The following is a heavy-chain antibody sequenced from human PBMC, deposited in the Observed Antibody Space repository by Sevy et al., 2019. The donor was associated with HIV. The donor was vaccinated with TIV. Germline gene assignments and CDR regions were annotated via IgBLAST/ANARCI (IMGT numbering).Heavy chain of an antibody. CDR1: GGSISSSSYY. CDR2: IYYSGST. D-gene: IGHD6-13*01. Sequence: SETLSLTCTVSGGSISSSSYYWSWIRQPPGKGLEWIGSIYYSGSTYYNPSLKSRVTISVDTSKNQFSLKLSSVTAADTAVYYCASPIAAAGAFDYWGQRTLVTVSS. J-gene: IGHJ4*02. V-gene: IGHV4-39*01. CDR3: ASPIAAAGAFDY.